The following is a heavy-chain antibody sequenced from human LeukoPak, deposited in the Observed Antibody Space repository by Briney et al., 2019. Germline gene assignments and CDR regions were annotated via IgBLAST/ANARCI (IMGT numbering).Heavy chain of an antibody. CDR2: ITTSGSTK. CDR1: GFTFSNYE. Sequence: SGGSLRLSCAASGFTFSNYEMNWVRLAPGKGLEWVSYITTSGSTKYYADSVKGRFTISRDNAKNSLYLQMNSLRAEDTAVYYCASLHYYYGSGSYDPWGQGTLVTVSS. J-gene: IGHJ5*02. D-gene: IGHD3-10*01. V-gene: IGHV3-48*03. CDR3: ASLHYYYGSGSYDP.